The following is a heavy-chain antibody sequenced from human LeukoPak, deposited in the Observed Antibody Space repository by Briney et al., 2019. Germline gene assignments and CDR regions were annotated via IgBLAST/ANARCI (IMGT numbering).Heavy chain of an antibody. V-gene: IGHV3-30*18. CDR3: AKVVLGFNTAMAPGLDY. J-gene: IGHJ4*02. D-gene: IGHD5-18*01. CDR2: ISYDGSNK. Sequence: GRSLRLSCAASGFTFSSYGMHWVRQAPGKGLEWVAVISYDGSNKYYADSVKGRFTISRDNSKNTLYLQMNSLRAEDTAVCYCAKVVLGFNTAMAPGLDYWGQGTLVTVSS. CDR1: GFTFSSYG.